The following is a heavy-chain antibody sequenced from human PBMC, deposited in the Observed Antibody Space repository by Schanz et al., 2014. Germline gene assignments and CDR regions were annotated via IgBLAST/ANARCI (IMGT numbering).Heavy chain of an antibody. Sequence: QLVQSGSEFRKPGASVKVSCKASGYIFSSYAIHWVRQSPGQGLEWMGWINPTTGNAGYAQGLAGRFVFSFDTSVSTASLQTSFLKADDTAVFFCARGEANWGQYWGQGTLVTVSS. D-gene: IGHD7-27*01. J-gene: IGHJ4*02. CDR2: INPTTGNA. V-gene: IGHV7-4-1*02. CDR3: ARGEANWGQY. CDR1: GYIFSSYA.